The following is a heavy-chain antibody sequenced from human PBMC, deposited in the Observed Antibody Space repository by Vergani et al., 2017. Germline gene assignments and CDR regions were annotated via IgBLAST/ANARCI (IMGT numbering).Heavy chain of an antibody. V-gene: IGHV3-23*04. CDR2: ISGSGGST. Sequence: VQLVESGGGLVKPGGSLRLSCAASGFTFSSYAMNWVRQAPGKGLEWVSSISGSGGSTYYADSVKGRFTISRDNSKNTLYLQMNSLRAEDTALYYCARRVTSPTQWLVVKVQYFDYWGQGTLVTVSS. CDR3: ARRVTSPTQWLVVKVQYFDY. CDR1: GFTFSSYA. D-gene: IGHD6-19*01. J-gene: IGHJ4*02.